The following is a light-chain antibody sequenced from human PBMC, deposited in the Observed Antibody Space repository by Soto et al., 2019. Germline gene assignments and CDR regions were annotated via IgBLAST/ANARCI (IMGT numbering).Light chain of an antibody. Sequence: QSALTQPASVSGPPGQSITISCTGTSSDVGGYNYVSWYQQHPGKAPKLMIYEVSNRPSGXXXXXXXXXSGNTASLTISGLQAEDEADYYCSSYTSSSPYVFGTGTKVTVL. V-gene: IGLV2-14*01. CDR1: SSDVGGYNY. J-gene: IGLJ1*01. CDR2: EVS. CDR3: SSYTSSSPYV.